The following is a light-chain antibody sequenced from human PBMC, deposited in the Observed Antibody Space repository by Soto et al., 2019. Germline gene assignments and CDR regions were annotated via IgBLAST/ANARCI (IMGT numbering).Light chain of an antibody. J-gene: IGKJ4*01. CDR3: QQRSNWPPRT. V-gene: IGKV3-11*01. CDR2: DAS. CDR1: QNIRYY. Sequence: EIVLTQSPATLSLSPGERATLSCRASQNIRYYLAWYQQKPGQAPRLLIYDASNRATGIPARFSGSGSGTDFTLTISSLEPEDFAVYYCQQRSNWPPRTFGGGTKVEIK.